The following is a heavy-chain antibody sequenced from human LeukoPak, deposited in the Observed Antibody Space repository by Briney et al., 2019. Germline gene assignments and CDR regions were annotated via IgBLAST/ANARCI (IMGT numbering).Heavy chain of an antibody. Sequence: GGSLRLSCAASGFTFSSYAMHWVRQAPGKGLEWVAVISYDGSNKYYADSVKGRFTVSRDNSKNTLYLQMNSLRAEDTAVYYCTKDPNGDYVSAFDFWDQGTLVIVSS. D-gene: IGHD4-17*01. CDR2: ISYDGSNK. CDR1: GFTFSSYA. CDR3: TKDPNGDYVSAFDF. V-gene: IGHV3-30-3*01. J-gene: IGHJ3*01.